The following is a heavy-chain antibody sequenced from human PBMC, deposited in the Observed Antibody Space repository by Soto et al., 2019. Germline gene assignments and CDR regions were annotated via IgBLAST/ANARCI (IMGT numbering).Heavy chain of an antibody. CDR2: IPHTGRT. D-gene: IGHD2-15*01. V-gene: IGHV4-30-2*01. J-gene: IGHJ5*01. CDR1: GGSITSDNTYA. Sequence: NPXVTLWLTCAVSGGSITSDNTYACSWIPQQPGKGLERIGSIPHTGRTSYNASLKSRLTMSVDKSKNQFSLRLSCVTAAYMAVYYWDRAVATYFGSWLDSWGQGILVTVSS. CDR3: DRAVATYFGSWLDS.